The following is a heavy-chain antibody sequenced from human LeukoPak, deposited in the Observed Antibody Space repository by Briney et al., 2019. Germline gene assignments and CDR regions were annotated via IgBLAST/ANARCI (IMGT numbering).Heavy chain of an antibody. J-gene: IGHJ4*02. CDR1: GGSISSSSYY. CDR2: IYYSGST. Sequence: SETLSLTCTVSGGSISSSSYYWGWIRQPPGKGLEWIGSIYYSGSTYYNPSLESRVTISVDTSKNQFSLKVSAVTAADTAVYYCARDADPGGLDYWGQGTLVTVSS. V-gene: IGHV4-39*07. CDR3: ARDADPGGLDY. D-gene: IGHD3-16*01.